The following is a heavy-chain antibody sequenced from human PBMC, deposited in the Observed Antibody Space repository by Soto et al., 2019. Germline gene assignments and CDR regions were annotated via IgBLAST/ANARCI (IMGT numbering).Heavy chain of an antibody. CDR3: ARGGYYYENSGQNAYDY. CDR1: VGSISSGGYY. D-gene: IGHD3-22*01. Sequence: LSLTCTVSVGSISSGGYYWSWIRQHPGKGLEWIGYIYYGGSTYYNPSLKSRATISGDTSKNQFSLKLSSVTAADTAVYYCARGGYYYENSGQNAYDYWGQGILVTVSS. CDR2: IYYGGST. J-gene: IGHJ4*01. V-gene: IGHV4-31*03.